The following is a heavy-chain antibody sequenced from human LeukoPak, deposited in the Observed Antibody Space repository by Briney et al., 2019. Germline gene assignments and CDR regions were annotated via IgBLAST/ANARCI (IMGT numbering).Heavy chain of an antibody. CDR2: ISGSGGST. V-gene: IGHV3-23*01. CDR3: AKDPPGHCSSTSCYGRYFDC. D-gene: IGHD2-2*01. Sequence: GGSLRLSCAASGFTFSSYAMSWVRQAPGKGLEWVSAISGSGGSTYYADSVKGRFTISRDNSKNTLYLQMNSLRAEDTAVYYCAKDPPGHCSSTSCYGRYFDCWGQGTLVTVSS. CDR1: GFTFSSYA. J-gene: IGHJ4*02.